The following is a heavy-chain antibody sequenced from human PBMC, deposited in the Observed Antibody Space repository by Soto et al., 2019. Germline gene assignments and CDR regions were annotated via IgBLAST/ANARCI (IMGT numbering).Heavy chain of an antibody. J-gene: IGHJ4*02. Sequence: QVQLVESGGGVVQPGRSLRLSCAASGFTFSSYAMHWVRQAPGKGLEWVAVISYDGSNKYYADSVKGRFTISRDNSKNTLYLQMNSLRAEDTAVYYCAGDIDYWGRGTLVTVSS. CDR3: AGDIDY. V-gene: IGHV3-30-3*01. D-gene: IGHD7-27*01. CDR1: GFTFSSYA. CDR2: ISYDGSNK.